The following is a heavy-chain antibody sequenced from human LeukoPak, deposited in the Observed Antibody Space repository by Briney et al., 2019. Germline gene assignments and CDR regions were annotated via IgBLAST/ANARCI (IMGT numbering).Heavy chain of an antibody. CDR1: GFTFSSYA. J-gene: IGHJ4*02. CDR3: AKDSSGWPYGPDY. CDR2: ISGSGGST. V-gene: IGHV3-23*01. Sequence: GGSLRLSCAASGFTFSSYAMSWVRQAPGKGLEWVSAISGSGGSTYYADSVKGRFTISRDSSKNTLYLQMNSLRAEDTAVYYCAKDSSGWPYGPDYWGQGTLVTVSS. D-gene: IGHD6-19*01.